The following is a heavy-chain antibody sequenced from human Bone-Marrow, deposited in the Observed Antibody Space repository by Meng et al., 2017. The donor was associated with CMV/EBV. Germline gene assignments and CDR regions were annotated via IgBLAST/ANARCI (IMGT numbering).Heavy chain of an antibody. CDR2: IKSKTDGGTT. CDR1: GFTFSNAW. CDR3: TTSMVRGVIITGPLGY. V-gene: IGHV3-15*01. J-gene: IGHJ4*02. D-gene: IGHD3-10*01. Sequence: GESLKIFCAASGFTFSNAWMSWVRQAPGKGLEWVGRIKSKTDGGTTDYAAPVKGRFTISRDDSKNTLYLQMNSLKTEDTAVYYCTTSMVRGVIITGPLGYWGQGTLVTVSS.